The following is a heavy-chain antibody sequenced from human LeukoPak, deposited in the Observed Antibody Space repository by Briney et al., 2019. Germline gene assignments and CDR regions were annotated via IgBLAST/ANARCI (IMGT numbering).Heavy chain of an antibody. V-gene: IGHV3-23*01. Sequence: GGSLRLSCAASGFTFSNYAMSWVRQAPGWGLEWVSVISGSGGSTYYADSVKGRFTISRDNSKNTLYLQMNSLRAEDTAVYYCASSGSYSGYYGMDVWGQGTTVTVSS. J-gene: IGHJ6*02. D-gene: IGHD3-10*01. CDR1: GFTFSNYA. CDR2: ISGSGGST. CDR3: ASSGSYSGYYGMDV.